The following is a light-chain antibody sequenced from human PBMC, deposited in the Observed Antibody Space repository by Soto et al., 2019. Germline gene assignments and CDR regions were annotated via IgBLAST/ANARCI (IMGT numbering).Light chain of an antibody. Sequence: QSALTQPPAASGSPGQSVTISCTGSSSDVGGYKYVSWYQQHPGKAPKLLIYEVNQRPSGVPDRFSGSKSGNTASLTVSGLQAEDEADYYCSSHVGSNTGVFGGGTKLTVL. CDR2: EVN. CDR3: SSHVGSNTGV. CDR1: SSDVGGYKY. J-gene: IGLJ3*02. V-gene: IGLV2-8*01.